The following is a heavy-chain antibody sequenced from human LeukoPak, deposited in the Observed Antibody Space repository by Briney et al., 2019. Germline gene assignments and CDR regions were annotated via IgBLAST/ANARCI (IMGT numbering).Heavy chain of an antibody. CDR1: VYTFTSYG. J-gene: IGHJ4*02. Sequence: ASVKVSCTASVYTFTSYGISWVRQAPGQGVGWMGWISAYNINTNYAQKLQGRVTMTTDTTPSTACTALRSPRSDDTPGHYFARGDSSTVTAYWGQGTLVTVSS. CDR2: ISAYNINT. V-gene: IGHV1-18*01. CDR3: ARGDSSTVTAY. D-gene: IGHD3-22*01.